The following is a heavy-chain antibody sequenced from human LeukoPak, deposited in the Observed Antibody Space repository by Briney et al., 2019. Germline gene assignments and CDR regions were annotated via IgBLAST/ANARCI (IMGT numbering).Heavy chain of an antibody. Sequence: GGSLRLSCAASEFTFSIYDMIWVRQTPGKGLDWVSFISSSSTTIYYADSMKGRFTISRDNAKNSLYLQMNSVRAEDTAVYYCARVSGRKYYDFWSGNFDYWGQGTLVTVSS. J-gene: IGHJ4*02. CDR3: ARVSGRKYYDFWSGNFDY. CDR2: ISSSSTTI. V-gene: IGHV3-48*04. D-gene: IGHD3-3*01. CDR1: EFTFSIYD.